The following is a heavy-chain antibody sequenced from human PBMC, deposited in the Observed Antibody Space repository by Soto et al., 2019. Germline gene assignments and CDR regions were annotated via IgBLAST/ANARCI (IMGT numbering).Heavy chain of an antibody. CDR3: ASEPGVAGGYFDY. V-gene: IGHV3-23*01. Sequence: EVQLLESGGGLVQPGGSLRLSCAASGLIFDIYAMSWVRQAPGKGLEWVSAVSSSGDSTNYADSVKGRFTISRDSSKNTLYLQMNSLRAEDTAVYYCASEPGVAGGYFDYWGQGTLVAVSS. D-gene: IGHD6-19*01. CDR2: VSSSGDST. J-gene: IGHJ4*02. CDR1: GLIFDIYA.